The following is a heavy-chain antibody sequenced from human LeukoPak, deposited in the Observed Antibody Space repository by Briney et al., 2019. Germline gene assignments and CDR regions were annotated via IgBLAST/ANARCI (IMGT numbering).Heavy chain of an antibody. CDR2: ISWNSGSI. D-gene: IGHD3-22*01. Sequence: GGSLRLSCAASGFTFDDYAMHWVRQAPGKGLEWVSGISWNSGSIGYADSVKGRFTISRDNAKNSLYLQMNSLRAEDTALYYCAKDSYYDSSGYPDYWGQGTLVTVSS. CDR1: GFTFDDYA. CDR3: AKDSYYDSSGYPDY. V-gene: IGHV3-9*01. J-gene: IGHJ4*02.